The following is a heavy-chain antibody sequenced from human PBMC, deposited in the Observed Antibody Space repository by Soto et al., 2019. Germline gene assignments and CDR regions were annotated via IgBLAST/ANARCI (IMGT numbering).Heavy chain of an antibody. CDR2: IYWDEDK. J-gene: IGHJ4*02. V-gene: IGHV2-5*02. CDR1: GFSLSTSEVG. Sequence: QITLKESGPTLVKPTQTLTLTCTFSGFSLSTSEVGVGWIRQPPGKALECLALIYWDEDKRYSPSLKSRLTITKDTSKNRVVLTMTNMDPVDTATYYCVHRSGMGGNRWLPGYWCQGTLVTVSS. D-gene: IGHD5-12*01. CDR3: VHRSGMGGNRWLPGY.